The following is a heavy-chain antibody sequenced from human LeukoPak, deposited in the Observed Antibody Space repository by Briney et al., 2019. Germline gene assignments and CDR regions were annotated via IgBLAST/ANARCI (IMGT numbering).Heavy chain of an antibody. V-gene: IGHV5-51*01. J-gene: IGHJ3*02. CDR2: IYPGDSDT. CDR1: GYSFTSYW. CDR3: ARLACGGRDCYSNAFDI. D-gene: IGHD2-21*02. Sequence: GESLKISCKGSGYSFTSYWIGWVRQMPGKGLEWMGIIYPGDSDTRYSPSFQGQVTISADKSISTAYLQWSSLKASDTAMYYCARLACGGRDCYSNAFDIWGQGTMVTVSS.